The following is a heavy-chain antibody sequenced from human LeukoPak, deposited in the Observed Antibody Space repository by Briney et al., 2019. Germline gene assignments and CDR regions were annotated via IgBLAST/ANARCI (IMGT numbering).Heavy chain of an antibody. D-gene: IGHD4-17*01. J-gene: IGHJ4*02. Sequence: GGSLRLSCAASGFTFSNYNMNWVRQAPGKGLEWVAYITLSRTTIYYADSVKGRFTISRDNAKNSLSLQMNSLRDEDTAVYYCASAYGDYGIDYWGQGTLVTVSS. V-gene: IGHV3-48*02. CDR3: ASAYGDYGIDY. CDR1: GFTFSNYN. CDR2: ITLSRTTI.